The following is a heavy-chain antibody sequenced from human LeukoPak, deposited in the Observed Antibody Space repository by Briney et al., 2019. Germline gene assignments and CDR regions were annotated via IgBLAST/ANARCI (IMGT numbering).Heavy chain of an antibody. J-gene: IGHJ4*02. CDR3: VRPEYSSSFFDY. V-gene: IGHV3-30*02. Sequence: GGSLRLSCAASGFTFSSYGMHWVRQAPGKGLEWVTFIRYDGSNKYYADSVKGRFTISRDNSKNTLYLQMSSLRAEDTAVYYCVRPEYSSSFFDYWGQGTLVTVSS. D-gene: IGHD6-6*01. CDR1: GFTFSSYG. CDR2: IRYDGSNK.